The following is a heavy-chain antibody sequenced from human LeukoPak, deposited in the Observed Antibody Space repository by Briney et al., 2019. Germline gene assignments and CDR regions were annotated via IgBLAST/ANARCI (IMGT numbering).Heavy chain of an antibody. CDR2: IIPIFGTA. V-gene: IGHV1-69*13. J-gene: IGHJ4*02. CDR3: ARDYCSSTSCLFDC. D-gene: IGHD2-2*01. Sequence: ASVKVSCKASGGTFSSYAISWVRQAPGQGLEWMGGIIPIFGTANYAQKFQGRVTITADESTSTAYMELSSLRSEDTAVYYCARDYCSSTSCLFDCWGQGTLVTVSS. CDR1: GGTFSSYA.